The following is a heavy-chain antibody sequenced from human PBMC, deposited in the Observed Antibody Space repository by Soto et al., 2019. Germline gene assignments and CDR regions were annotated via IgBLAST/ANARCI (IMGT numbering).Heavy chain of an antibody. CDR2: ISGSGGST. J-gene: IGHJ3*02. D-gene: IGHD3-16*01. CDR3: AVDWGALGAFDI. V-gene: IGHV3-23*01. Sequence: EVQLLESGGGLVQPGGSLRLSCAASGFTFSSYAMGWVRQAPGKGLEWVSAISGSGGSTYYADSVKGRFTISRDNSKNTLYLQMNSLRAEDTAVYYCAVDWGALGAFDIWGQGTMVTVSS. CDR1: GFTFSSYA.